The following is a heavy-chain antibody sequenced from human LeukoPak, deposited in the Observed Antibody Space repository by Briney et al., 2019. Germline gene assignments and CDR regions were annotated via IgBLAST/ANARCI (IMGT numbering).Heavy chain of an antibody. CDR2: IYTSGST. Sequence: SETLSLTCTVSGGSISSYYWSWIRQPAGKGLEWIGRIYTSGSTNYNPSLKSRVTMSVDTSKNQFSLKLSSVTAADTAVYYCARGAPRYYYDSSGYPDFDYWGQGTLVTVSS. J-gene: IGHJ4*02. V-gene: IGHV4-4*07. D-gene: IGHD3-22*01. CDR1: GGSISSYY. CDR3: ARGAPRYYYDSSGYPDFDY.